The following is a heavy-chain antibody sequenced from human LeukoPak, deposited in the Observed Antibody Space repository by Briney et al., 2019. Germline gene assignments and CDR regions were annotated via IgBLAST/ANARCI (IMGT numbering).Heavy chain of an antibody. V-gene: IGHV1-18*01. J-gene: IGHJ4*02. CDR1: GYTFTSYG. CDR3: ARDLGNYDFWSGYYPVYFDY. Sequence: GASVKVSCTASGYTFTSYGISWVRQAPGQGLEWMGWISAYNGNTNYAQKLQGRVTMTTDTSTSTAYMELRSLRSDDTAVYYCARDLGNYDFWSGYYPVYFDYWGQGTLVTVSS. CDR2: ISAYNGNT. D-gene: IGHD3-3*01.